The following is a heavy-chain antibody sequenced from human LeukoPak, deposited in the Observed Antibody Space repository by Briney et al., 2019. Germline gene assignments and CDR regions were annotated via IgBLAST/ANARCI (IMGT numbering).Heavy chain of an antibody. D-gene: IGHD3-22*01. CDR2: INPKSGGT. J-gene: IGHJ4*02. CDR1: GYTFTGYY. Sequence: ASVKVSCKASGYTFTGYYMHWVRQAPGQGLEWMGWINPKSGGTNYEQKFQGRVTMTRDTSISTAYMELSRLRSDDTAVYYCARYYYDSSGYQLDYWGQGTLVTVSS. V-gene: IGHV1-2*02. CDR3: ARYYYDSSGYQLDY.